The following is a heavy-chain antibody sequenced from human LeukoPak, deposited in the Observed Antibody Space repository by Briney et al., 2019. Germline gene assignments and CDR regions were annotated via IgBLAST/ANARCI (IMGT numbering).Heavy chain of an antibody. CDR2: AYYSGST. V-gene: IGHV4-59*11. D-gene: IGHD1-14*01. J-gene: IGHJ4*02. CDR3: ARTPGNTLDY. CDR1: GGSITSHY. Sequence: PSETLSLTCSVSGGSITSHYWSWIRQPPGKGLEWIGYAYYSGSTNYNPPLKSRVTISVDTSKNQFSLKLDSMTAADTAVYYCARTPGNTLDYWGQGTLVSVSA.